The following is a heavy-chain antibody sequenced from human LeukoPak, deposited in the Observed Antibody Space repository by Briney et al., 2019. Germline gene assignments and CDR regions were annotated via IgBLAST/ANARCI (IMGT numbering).Heavy chain of an antibody. CDR1: GGSFSVYY. D-gene: IGHD5-24*01. CDR3: ARYGRIKRWLQPQGFDY. J-gene: IGHJ4*02. V-gene: IGHV4-59*01. Sequence: SETLSLTCTVSGGSFSVYYWSWVRQPPGKGLEWIGYIYYSGSTNYNPSLKSRVTISVDTSKNQFSLKLSSVTAADTAVYYCARYGRIKRWLQPQGFDYWGQGTLVTVSS. CDR2: IYYSGST.